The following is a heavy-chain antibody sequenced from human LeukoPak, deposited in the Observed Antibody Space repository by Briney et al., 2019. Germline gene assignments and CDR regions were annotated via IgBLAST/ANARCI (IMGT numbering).Heavy chain of an antibody. J-gene: IGHJ4*02. CDR1: GFTFSDYY. V-gene: IGHV3-11*06. Sequence: GGSLRLSCAASGFTFSDYYMSWIRQAPGKGLEWVSYISSSSSYTNYADSVKGRFTISRDNAKNSLYLQMNSLRAEDTAVYYCARDGRIGDYFDYWGQGTLVTVSS. CDR2: ISSSSSYT. CDR3: ARDGRIGDYFDY. D-gene: IGHD3-16*01.